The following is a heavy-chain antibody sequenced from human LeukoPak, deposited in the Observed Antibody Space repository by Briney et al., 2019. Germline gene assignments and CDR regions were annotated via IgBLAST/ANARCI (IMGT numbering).Heavy chain of an antibody. Sequence: GRSLRLSCAASGFTFSSYGMHWVRQAPGKGLEWVAVIWYDGSNKYYADSAKGRFTISRDNSKNTLYLQMNSLRAEDTAVYYCARMNVAYNWFDPWGQGTLVTVSS. D-gene: IGHD1-1*01. CDR2: IWYDGSNK. J-gene: IGHJ5*02. CDR1: GFTFSSYG. CDR3: ARMNVAYNWFDP. V-gene: IGHV3-33*01.